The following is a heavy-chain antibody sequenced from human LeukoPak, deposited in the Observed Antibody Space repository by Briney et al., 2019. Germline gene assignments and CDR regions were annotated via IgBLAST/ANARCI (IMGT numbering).Heavy chain of an antibody. V-gene: IGHV3-23*01. CDR3: ANSINNYGDINYFDY. Sequence: GGSLRLPCAASGFTFSSYAMSWVRQAPGKGLEWVSAISGSGGSTYYADSVKGRFTISRDNSKNTLYLQMNSLRAEDTAVYYCANSINNYGDINYFDYWGQGTLVTVSS. J-gene: IGHJ4*02. CDR2: ISGSGGST. D-gene: IGHD4-17*01. CDR1: GFTFSSYA.